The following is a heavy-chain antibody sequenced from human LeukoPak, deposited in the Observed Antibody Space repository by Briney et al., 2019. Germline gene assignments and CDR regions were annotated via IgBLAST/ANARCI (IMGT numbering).Heavy chain of an antibody. J-gene: IGHJ6*02. D-gene: IGHD5-18*01. Sequence: PGGSLRLSCAASGFTFSRYWMHWVRQAPGKGLVWVSRIDTDGSDTTYADSVKGRFTTSRDNAKNTLYLQMSSLRAEDTAVYYCGREDRFGYNYAYGLDVWGPGTTVTVS. CDR2: IDTDGSDT. V-gene: IGHV3-74*01. CDR1: GFTFSRYW. CDR3: GREDRFGYNYAYGLDV.